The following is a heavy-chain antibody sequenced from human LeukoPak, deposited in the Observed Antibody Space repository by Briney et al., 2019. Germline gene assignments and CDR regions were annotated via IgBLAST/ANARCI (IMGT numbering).Heavy chain of an antibody. CDR1: GFTFSSYW. V-gene: IGHV3-74*01. Sequence: PGGSLRLSCAASGFTFSSYWMYWVRQVPGKGLVWVSGINSDGSSTSDADSVKGRFTISRDNAKNTLYLQMNSLRAEDTAVYYCASGVGHAFGIWGQGTMVTVSS. CDR2: INSDGSST. CDR3: ASGVGHAFGI. J-gene: IGHJ3*02. D-gene: IGHD1-26*01.